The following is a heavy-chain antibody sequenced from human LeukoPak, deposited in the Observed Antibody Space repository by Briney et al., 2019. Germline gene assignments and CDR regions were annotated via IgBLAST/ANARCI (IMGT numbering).Heavy chain of an antibody. Sequence: ASVKVSCKASGYTFTSYYIHWVGQAPGQGLEWMGIINPSGGSTSYAQKFQGRVTMTRDTSTSTVYMELSGLRSEDTAVYYCARDLAGYDILTYWGQGTLVTVSS. D-gene: IGHD3-9*01. CDR2: INPSGGST. J-gene: IGHJ4*02. V-gene: IGHV1-46*01. CDR3: ARDLAGYDILTY. CDR1: GYTFTSYY.